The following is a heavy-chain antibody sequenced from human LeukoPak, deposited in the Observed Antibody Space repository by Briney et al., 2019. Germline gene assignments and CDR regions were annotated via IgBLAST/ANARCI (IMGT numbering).Heavy chain of an antibody. Sequence: SETLSLTCTVSGGSISTPGYYWGWIRQPPGKGLEWIVSLYHSGSTYYKPSLKSRATISVETSKTQCSLKLRSVTAADTAVFYCARHALATVTDPSFDYWGQGTLVTVSS. D-gene: IGHD2-21*02. CDR1: GGSISTPGYY. CDR3: ARHALATVTDPSFDY. J-gene: IGHJ4*02. CDR2: LYHSGST. V-gene: IGHV4-39*01.